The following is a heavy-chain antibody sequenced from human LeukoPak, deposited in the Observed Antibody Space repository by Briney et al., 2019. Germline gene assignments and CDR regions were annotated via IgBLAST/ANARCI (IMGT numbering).Heavy chain of an antibody. J-gene: IGHJ4*02. V-gene: IGHV1-2*06. CDR1: GYTFTGHY. CDR3: AREYHYYDSSGHASGFDY. D-gene: IGHD3-22*01. CDR2: INPNSGGT. Sequence: ASVKVSCKASGYTFTGHYMHWVRQAPRQGLEGMGRINPNSGGTNYAQKFQGRVTMTRDRSNSTAYMELSRLRSDDTAVYYCAREYHYYDSSGHASGFDYWGQGTLVTVSS.